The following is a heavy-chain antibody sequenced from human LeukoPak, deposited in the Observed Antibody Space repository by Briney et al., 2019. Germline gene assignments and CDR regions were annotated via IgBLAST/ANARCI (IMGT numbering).Heavy chain of an antibody. V-gene: IGHV5-51*01. CDR3: ARQAYYDSSGYSTIEDY. Sequence: GESLKISCKGSGYSFTSYWIGWVRQMPGKGLEWMGIIYPGDSDTRYSPSFQGQVTISADKSISTAYLQWSSLKASDTATYYCARQAYYDSSGYSTIEDYWGQGTLVAVFS. D-gene: IGHD3-22*01. J-gene: IGHJ4*02. CDR2: IYPGDSDT. CDR1: GYSFTSYW.